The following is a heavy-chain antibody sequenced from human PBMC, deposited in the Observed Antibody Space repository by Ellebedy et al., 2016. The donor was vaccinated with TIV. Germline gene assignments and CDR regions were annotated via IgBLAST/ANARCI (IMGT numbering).Heavy chain of an antibody. J-gene: IGHJ4*02. CDR2: IIPILGIA. D-gene: IGHD1-1*01. CDR1: GYTFTSYY. CDR3: AREGTTGTTANDY. Sequence: AASVKVSCKASGYTFTSYYMHWVRQAPGQGLEWMGRIIPILGIANYAQKFQGRVTITADKSTSTAYMELSSLRSEDTAVYYCAREGTTGTTANDYWGQGTLVTVSS. V-gene: IGHV1-69*04.